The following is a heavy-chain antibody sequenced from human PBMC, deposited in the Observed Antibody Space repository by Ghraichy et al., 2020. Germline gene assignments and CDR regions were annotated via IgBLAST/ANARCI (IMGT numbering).Heavy chain of an antibody. CDR3: ARVGPEYSSWAYYFDY. CDR1: GGSISSYY. V-gene: IGHV4-4*07. Sequence: SETLSLTCTVSGGSISSYYWSWIRQPAGKGLEWIVRIYTSGRTNYNPSLKSRVTMSVDTSKNQFSLKLSSVTAADTAVYYCARVGPEYSSWAYYFDYWCQGSLVTVSS. J-gene: IGHJ4*02. D-gene: IGHD6-6*01. CDR2: IYTSGRT.